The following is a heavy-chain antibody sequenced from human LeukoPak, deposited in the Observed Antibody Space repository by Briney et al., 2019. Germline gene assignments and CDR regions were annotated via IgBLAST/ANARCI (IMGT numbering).Heavy chain of an antibody. D-gene: IGHD4-11*01. CDR1: GGSFSGYY. Sequence: PSETLSLTCAVYGGSFSGYYWSWIRQPPGKGLEWIGEINHSGGTNHNPSLKSRVTISVGTSKNQFSLKLSSVTAADTAVYYCARGVTVTTYYYYYYYMDVWGKGTTVTVSS. CDR2: INHSGGT. J-gene: IGHJ6*03. CDR3: ARGVTVTTYYYYYYYMDV. V-gene: IGHV4-34*01.